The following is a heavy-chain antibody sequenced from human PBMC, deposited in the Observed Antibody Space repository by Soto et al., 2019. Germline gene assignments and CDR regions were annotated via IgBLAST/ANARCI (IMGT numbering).Heavy chain of an antibody. Sequence: GGSLRLSCAASGFTFSSYGMHWVRQAPGKGLEWVAFIWHDGGNKFYAESVKGRFTISRDDSKNTLYLQMTSLSAEDTAMYYCARDGDVNTGFGKDYWGQGTLVTVSS. J-gene: IGHJ4*02. CDR3: ARDGDVNTGFGKDY. CDR1: GFTFSSYG. V-gene: IGHV3-33*01. CDR2: IWHDGGNK. D-gene: IGHD3-16*01.